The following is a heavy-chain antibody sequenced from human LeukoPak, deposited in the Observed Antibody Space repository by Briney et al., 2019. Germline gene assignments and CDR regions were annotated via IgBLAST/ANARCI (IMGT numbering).Heavy chain of an antibody. D-gene: IGHD2-2*02. J-gene: IGHJ6*02. V-gene: IGHV3-21*01. CDR3: ARFEGPPYCSSTSCYTQPYYYYGMDV. CDR1: GFTFSSCS. CDR2: ISSSSSYI. Sequence: GGSLRLSCAASGFTFSSCSMNWVRQAPGKGLEWVSSISSSSSYIYYADSVKGRFTISRDNAKNSLYLQMNSLRAEDTAVYYCARFEGPPYCSSTSCYTQPYYYYGMDVWGQGTTVTVSS.